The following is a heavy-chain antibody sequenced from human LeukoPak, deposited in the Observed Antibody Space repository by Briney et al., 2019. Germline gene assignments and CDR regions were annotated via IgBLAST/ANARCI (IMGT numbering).Heavy chain of an antibody. V-gene: IGHV3-48*04. CDR3: ARPPLGYCSGGSCSFDP. J-gene: IGHJ5*02. Sequence: GGSLRLSCTASGFTFSTYSMNWVRQAPGKGLEWVSYIGSSSTTIYYADSVKGRFSISRDNAKNSLYLQMNSLRAEDTAVYYCARPPLGYCSGGSCSFDPWGQGTLVTVSS. CDR1: GFTFSTYS. CDR2: IGSSSTTI. D-gene: IGHD2-15*01.